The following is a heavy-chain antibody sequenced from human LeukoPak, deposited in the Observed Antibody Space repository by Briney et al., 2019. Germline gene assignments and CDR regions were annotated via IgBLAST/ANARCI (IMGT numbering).Heavy chain of an antibody. J-gene: IGHJ5*02. Sequence: SETLSLTCTVSGGSMKNYYWSWIRQPPGKGLEWIGYIHDTRGTNYNPYLRSRVTMSLDTSKNHFSLSLNSVTAADTAVYFCAGGIGYATSPADHLGQGTLVIVSS. D-gene: IGHD6-13*01. V-gene: IGHV4-59*01. CDR2: IHDTRGT. CDR1: GGSMKNYY. CDR3: AGGIGYATSPADH.